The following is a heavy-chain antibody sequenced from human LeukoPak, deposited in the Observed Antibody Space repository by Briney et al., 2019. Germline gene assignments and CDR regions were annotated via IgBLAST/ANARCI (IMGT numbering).Heavy chain of an antibody. J-gene: IGHJ3*02. CDR1: GGSISSGSYC. Sequence: SETLSLTCTVSGGSISSGSYCWSWIRQPAGKGLEWIGHIYTSGNTNYNPSLKSRVTISVGTSKNQFSLKLSSVTAADTAVYYCARDQEGYSYGFSAFDIWGQGTMVTVSS. D-gene: IGHD5-18*01. CDR3: ARDQEGYSYGFSAFDI. CDR2: IYTSGNT. V-gene: IGHV4-61*09.